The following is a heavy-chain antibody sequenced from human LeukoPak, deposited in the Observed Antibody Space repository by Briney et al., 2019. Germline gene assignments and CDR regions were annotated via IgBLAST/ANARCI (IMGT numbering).Heavy chain of an antibody. J-gene: IGHJ5*02. D-gene: IGHD3-3*01. V-gene: IGHV3-53*04. CDR2: IYSGGSI. Sequence: GGSLRLSCAASGFTVSSNYMSWVRQAPGKGLEWVSVIYSGGSIYYADSVKGRFTISRHNSNNTLYLQINSLRAEDTAVYYCARFITIFASFDPWGQGTLVTVSS. CDR1: GFTVSSNY. CDR3: ARFITIFASFDP.